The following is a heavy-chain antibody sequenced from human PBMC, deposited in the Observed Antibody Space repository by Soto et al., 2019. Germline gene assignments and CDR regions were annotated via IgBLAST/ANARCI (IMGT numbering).Heavy chain of an antibody. J-gene: IGHJ4*02. CDR3: ARDWFGIDY. CDR2: INPYNGNT. CDR1: GYTFTSYG. Sequence: QVQLVQSGAEVKKPGASVKVSCKASGYTFTSYGISWVRQAPGQGLEWMGWINPYNGNTNYAQKLQGRVTMTTDTSTHTAYRELRSLRSDDTAVNYCARDWFGIDYWGQGTLVTVSS. D-gene: IGHD3-16*01. V-gene: IGHV1-18*01.